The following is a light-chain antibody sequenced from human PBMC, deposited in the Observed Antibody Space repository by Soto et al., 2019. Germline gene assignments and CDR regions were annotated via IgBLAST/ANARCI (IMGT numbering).Light chain of an antibody. Sequence: EIVMTQSPATRSVSPGERATLSCRASQSVRSNLAWYQQKPGQAPRLLIFGASTRATGIPARFSGTGSGTEFTLTISSLQSEDFAVYYCQQYNNWPQTFGQGTKV. J-gene: IGKJ1*01. CDR1: QSVRSN. CDR3: QQYNNWPQT. V-gene: IGKV3-15*01. CDR2: GAS.